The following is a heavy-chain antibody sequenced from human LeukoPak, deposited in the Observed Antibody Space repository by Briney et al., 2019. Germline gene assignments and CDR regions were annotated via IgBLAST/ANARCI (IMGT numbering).Heavy chain of an antibody. CDR3: ARDWYYGSGSDRGDY. J-gene: IGHJ4*02. CDR2: INPSGGST. D-gene: IGHD3-10*01. Sequence: ASVKVSCKASGYTFTGYYMHWVRQAPGQGLEWMGIINPSGGSTSYAQKFQGRVTMTRDTSTSTAYMELSRLRSDDTAVYYCARDWYYGSGSDRGDYWGQGTLVTVSS. V-gene: IGHV1-46*01. CDR1: GYTFTGYY.